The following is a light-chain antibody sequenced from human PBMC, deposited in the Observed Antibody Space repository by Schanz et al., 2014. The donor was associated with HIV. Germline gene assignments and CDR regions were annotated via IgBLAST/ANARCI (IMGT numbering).Light chain of an antibody. Sequence: QAVVTQEPSFSVSPGGTVTLTCGLSSGSVSTPFHPPRYRQPPRPPPRPRIYNTDTPSSWGPDRFSGSILGNKAALTITGAQADDESYYYCVLYLGSDMYWVFGGGTKLTVL. J-gene: IGLJ3*02. CDR1: SGSVSTPFH. CDR3: VLYLGSDMYWV. V-gene: IGLV8-61*01. CDR2: NTD.